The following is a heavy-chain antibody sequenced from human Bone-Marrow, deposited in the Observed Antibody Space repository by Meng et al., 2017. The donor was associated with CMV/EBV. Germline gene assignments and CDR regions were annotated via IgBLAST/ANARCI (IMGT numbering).Heavy chain of an antibody. CDR2: IKQDGSEK. CDR3: ARDPYTYDFWSGYYGMDV. J-gene: IGHJ6*02. Sequence: GGSLRLSCAASGFTFSSYWMSWVRQAPGKGLEWVANIKQDGSEKYYVDSVKGRFTISRDNAKNSLYLQMSSLRADDTAVYYCARDPYTYDFWSGYYGMDVWAQGTTVTVSS. CDR1: GFTFSSYW. D-gene: IGHD3-3*01. V-gene: IGHV3-7*01.